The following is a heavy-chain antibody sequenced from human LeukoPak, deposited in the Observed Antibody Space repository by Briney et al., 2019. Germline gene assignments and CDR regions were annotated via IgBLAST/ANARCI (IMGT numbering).Heavy chain of an antibody. CDR1: GFTFSRYG. J-gene: IGHJ4*02. V-gene: IGHV3-33*01. CDR2: IWYERGHR. D-gene: IGHD3-22*01. Sequence: PGRSRRLSCAASGFTFSRYGMHGVRQAPGKGLEGVRVIWYERGHRQYVDSVKGPFTIPRDNSKNTLYLQMNSLRADGTAVYYCARDFGFSPSSGYSFDYWGQGTLVTVSS. CDR3: ARDFGFSPSSGYSFDY.